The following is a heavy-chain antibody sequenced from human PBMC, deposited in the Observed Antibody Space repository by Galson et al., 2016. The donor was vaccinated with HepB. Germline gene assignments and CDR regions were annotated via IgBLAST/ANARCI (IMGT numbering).Heavy chain of an antibody. J-gene: IGHJ4*02. CDR2: ISARGDTT. D-gene: IGHD1-14*01. CDR3: VSTGGGWNQLDD. Sequence: SLRLSCAASGITFSNYAVSWVRQAPGKGLEWVSSISARGDTTNYADSVKGRFTISRDNSKNTLYLQMNSLRAEDTATYYCVSTGGGWNQLDDWGQGTLVTVSS. CDR1: GITFSNYA. V-gene: IGHV3-23*01.